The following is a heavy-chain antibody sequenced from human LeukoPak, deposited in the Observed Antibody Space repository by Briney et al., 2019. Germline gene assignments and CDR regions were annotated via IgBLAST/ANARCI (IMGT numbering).Heavy chain of an antibody. CDR2: INPNSGGT. J-gene: IGHJ4*02. Sequence: ASVKVSCKASGYTFTGYYMHWVRQAPGQGLEWMGWINPNSGGTNYAQKFQGRVTMTRDTSISTAYMELSRLRSDDTAVYYCAREAHDILTGYFDYWGQGTLVTVSS. D-gene: IGHD3-9*01. V-gene: IGHV1-2*02. CDR3: AREAHDILTGYFDY. CDR1: GYTFTGYY.